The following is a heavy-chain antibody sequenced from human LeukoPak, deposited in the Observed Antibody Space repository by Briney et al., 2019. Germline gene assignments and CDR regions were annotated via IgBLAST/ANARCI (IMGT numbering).Heavy chain of an antibody. J-gene: IGHJ2*01. Sequence: PGGSLRLSCAASGFTFSSYWMSWVRQAPGKGLEWVANIKQDGSEKYYVDSVKGRFTISRDNAKHSLYLQLNSLRPEDTALYYCAKDIINDYGEYNGYFDLWGRGMLVTVSS. CDR3: AKDIINDYGEYNGYFDL. V-gene: IGHV3-7*03. CDR1: GFTFSSYW. CDR2: IKQDGSEK. D-gene: IGHD4-17*01.